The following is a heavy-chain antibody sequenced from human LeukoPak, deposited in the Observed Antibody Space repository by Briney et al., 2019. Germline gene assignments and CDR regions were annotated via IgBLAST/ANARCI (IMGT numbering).Heavy chain of an antibody. CDR1: GFTFSSYW. CDR2: ISYDGSNK. CDR3: AKELIAAAGRDHWDYFDY. J-gene: IGHJ4*02. V-gene: IGHV3-30*18. D-gene: IGHD6-13*01. Sequence: GGSLRLSCAASGFTFSSYWMSWVRQAPGKGLEWVAVISYDGSNKYYADSVKGRFTISRDNSKNTLYLQMNSLRAEDTAVYYCAKELIAAAGRDHWDYFDYWGQGTLVTVSS.